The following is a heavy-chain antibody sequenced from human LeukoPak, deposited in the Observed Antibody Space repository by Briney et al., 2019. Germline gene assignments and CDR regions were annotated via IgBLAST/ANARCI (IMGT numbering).Heavy chain of an antibody. J-gene: IGHJ4*02. D-gene: IGHD3-22*01. CDR1: GGTFSSYA. Sequence: SVKVSCKASGGTFSSYAISWVRQAPGQGLEWMGGIIPIFGTANYAQKFQGRVTITTDESTSTAYMELSSLRSEDTAVYYCAREFRPYDSSGYWDYWGQGTLVTVSS. CDR3: AREFRPYDSSGYWDY. V-gene: IGHV1-69*05. CDR2: IIPIFGTA.